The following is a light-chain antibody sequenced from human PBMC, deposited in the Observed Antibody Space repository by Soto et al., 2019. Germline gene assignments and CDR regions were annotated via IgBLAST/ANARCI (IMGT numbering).Light chain of an antibody. J-gene: IGKJ2*03. CDR3: QQYNNWPPYS. CDR1: QSVSSD. V-gene: IGKV3-15*01. Sequence: EIMMTQSPATRSVSPGERATLSCRASQSVSSDLAWYQQKPGQAPRLLIYGASTRTPGIPGRFTGSGFGTDFTLTISSLQSEDIAVYYCQQYNNWPPYSFGQGTKLEIK. CDR2: GAS.